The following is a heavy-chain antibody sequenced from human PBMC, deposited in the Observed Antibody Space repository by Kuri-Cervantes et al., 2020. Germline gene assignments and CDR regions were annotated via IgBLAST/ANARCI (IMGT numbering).Heavy chain of an antibody. V-gene: IGHV1-3*01. CDR1: GYTFTSYA. Sequence: ASVKVSCKASGYTFTSYAMHWVRQAPGQRLEWMGWINAGNGNTKYSQKFQGRVTITADKSTSTAYMELSSLRSEDTAVYYCARAPMGPPGDYYYYYYMDVWGKGTTVTVSS. CDR2: INAGNGNT. D-gene: IGHD3-10*01. CDR3: ARAPMGPPGDYYYYYYMDV. J-gene: IGHJ6*03.